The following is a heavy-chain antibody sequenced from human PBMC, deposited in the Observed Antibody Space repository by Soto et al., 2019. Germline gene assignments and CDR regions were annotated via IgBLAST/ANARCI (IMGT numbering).Heavy chain of an antibody. J-gene: IGHJ4*02. CDR3: AKHVGYTSTCLDY. CDR1: ELTFSSHG. CDR2: ISGSGAST. D-gene: IGHD6-13*01. V-gene: IGHV3-23*01. Sequence: EVQLLESGGGLVQPGGSLRLSCAGSELTFSSHGMSWVRQAPGKGLEWVSAISGSGASTYYADSVKGRFAISRYNSKSTLFLQMSSLRAEDTAIYYCAKHVGYTSTCLDYWGQGTLVIVSS.